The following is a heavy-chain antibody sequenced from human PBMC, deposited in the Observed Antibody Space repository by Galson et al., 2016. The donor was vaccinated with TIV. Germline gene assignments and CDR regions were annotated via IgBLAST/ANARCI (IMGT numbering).Heavy chain of an antibody. CDR3: VRYFEVVLGGFHWFDP. Sequence: LSLTCTVSGDSISRHDWTWIRQPPGKGLEWIGCISYSEGTNYNPSLKGRVSISLDTSENNSSLKLSSVTAADTAVYYCVRYFEVVLGGFHWFDPWGQGTLVIVSS. CDR1: GDSISRHD. D-gene: IGHD3-3*01. V-gene: IGHV4-59*11. CDR2: ISYSEGT. J-gene: IGHJ5*02.